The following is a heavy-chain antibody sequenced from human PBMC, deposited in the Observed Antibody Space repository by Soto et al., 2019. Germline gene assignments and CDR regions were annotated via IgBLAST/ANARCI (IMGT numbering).Heavy chain of an antibody. Sequence: GGSLRLSCAASGFTFSSYAMSWVRQAPGKGLEWVSAISGSGGSTYYADSVKGRFTISRDNSKNTLYLQMNSLRAEDTAVYYCAKDLSAVAGTYYYGMDVWGQGTTVTVSS. CDR1: GFTFSSYA. V-gene: IGHV3-23*01. J-gene: IGHJ6*02. D-gene: IGHD6-19*01. CDR2: ISGSGGST. CDR3: AKDLSAVAGTYYYGMDV.